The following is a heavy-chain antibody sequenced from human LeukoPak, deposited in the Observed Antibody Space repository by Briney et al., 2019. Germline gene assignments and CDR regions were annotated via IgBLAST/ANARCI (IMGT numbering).Heavy chain of an antibody. CDR3: ASVRYYYDSSGYPYNWFDP. V-gene: IGHV4-39*07. CDR1: GASISSASYY. Sequence: PSETLSLTCTVSGASISSASYYWAWIRQPPGKGLEWIASMHYTGSTYFNPSLKSRVTISVDTSKNQFSLNLNSVTAADTAVYYCASVRYYYDSSGYPYNWFDPWGQGTLVTVSS. J-gene: IGHJ5*02. D-gene: IGHD3-22*01. CDR2: MHYTGST.